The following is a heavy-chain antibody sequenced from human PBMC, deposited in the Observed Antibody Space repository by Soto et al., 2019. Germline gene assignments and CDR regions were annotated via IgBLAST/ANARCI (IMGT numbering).Heavy chain of an antibody. J-gene: IGHJ6*02. Sequence: GGSLRLSCAASGFTFSSYEMNWVRQAPGKGLEWVSYIRSSGSTIYYADSVKGRFTISRDNAKNSLYLQMNSLRAEDTAVYYCARDGPDIVVVPAANTPPHYHYGMDVWGQGTTVTVSS. CDR3: ARDGPDIVVVPAANTPPHYHYGMDV. CDR2: IRSSGSTI. V-gene: IGHV3-48*03. CDR1: GFTFSSYE. D-gene: IGHD2-2*01.